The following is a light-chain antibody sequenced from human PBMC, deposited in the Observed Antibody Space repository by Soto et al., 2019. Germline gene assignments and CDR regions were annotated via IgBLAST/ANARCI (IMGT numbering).Light chain of an antibody. CDR2: GAS. V-gene: IGKV3-15*01. CDR1: QSVSSD. CDR3: QQYHNWPPVT. Sequence: EIVMTQSPATLSVSPGEGATLSCRAGQSVSSDLAWYQQKPGQAPGLLIYGASTRATGVPARFSGSGSGTEFTLTISSLQSEDFAVYYCQQYHNWPPVTFGGGTKVEIK. J-gene: IGKJ4*01.